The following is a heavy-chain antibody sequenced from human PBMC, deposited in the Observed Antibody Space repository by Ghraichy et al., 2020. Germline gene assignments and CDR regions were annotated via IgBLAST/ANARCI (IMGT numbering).Heavy chain of an antibody. CDR3: ARDQIHYYYMDV. CDR1: GYTFTSYG. J-gene: IGHJ6*03. V-gene: IGHV1-18*04. CDR2: ISAYNGNT. Sequence: APVKVSCKASGYTFTSYGISWVRQAPGQGLEWMGWISAYNGNTNYAQKLQGRVTMTTDTSTSTAYMELRSLRSDDTAVYYCARDQIHYYYMDVWGKGTTVTVSS.